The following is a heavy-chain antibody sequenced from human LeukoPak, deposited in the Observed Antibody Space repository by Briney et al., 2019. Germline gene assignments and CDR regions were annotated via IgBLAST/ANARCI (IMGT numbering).Heavy chain of an antibody. CDR3: ARDSRSGLRYFDY. J-gene: IGHJ4*02. V-gene: IGHV3-30*02. D-gene: IGHD3-10*01. CDR2: IRYDGSDK. Sequence: PGGSLRLSCAASGFTFSSYGMHWVRQAPGKGLEWVAFIRYDGSDKYYADSVKGRFTISRDNAKNSLYLQMNSLRAEDTAVYYCARDSRSGLRYFDYWGQGTLVTVSS. CDR1: GFTFSSYG.